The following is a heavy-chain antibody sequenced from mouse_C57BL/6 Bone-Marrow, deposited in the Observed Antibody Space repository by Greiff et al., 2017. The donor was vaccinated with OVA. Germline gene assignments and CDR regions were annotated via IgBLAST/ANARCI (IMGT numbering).Heavy chain of an antibody. CDR3: ARGGFYDGYPSWFAY. V-gene: IGHV1-54*01. D-gene: IGHD2-3*01. CDR2: INPGSGGT. J-gene: IGHJ3*01. CDR1: GYAFTNYL. Sequence: VQLVESGAELVRPGTSVKVSCKASGYAFTNYLIEWVKQRPGQGLEWIGVINPGSGGTNYNEKFKGKATLTADKSSSTAYMQLSSLTSEDSAVYFCARGGFYDGYPSWFAYWGQGTLVTVSA.